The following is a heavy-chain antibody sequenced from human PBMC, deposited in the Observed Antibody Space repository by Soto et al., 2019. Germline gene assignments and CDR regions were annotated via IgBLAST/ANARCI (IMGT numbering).Heavy chain of an antibody. CDR3: ARDPRYDYIWGSYRSLYYYYMDV. CDR2: ISAYNGNT. Sequence: ASVKVSCKASGYTFTSYGTSWVRQAPGQGLEWMGWISAYNGNTNYAQKLQGRVTMTTDTSTSTAYMELRSLRSDDTAVYYCARDPRYDYIWGSYRSLYYYYMDVWGKGTTVTVSS. D-gene: IGHD3-16*02. CDR1: GYTFTSYG. J-gene: IGHJ6*03. V-gene: IGHV1-18*01.